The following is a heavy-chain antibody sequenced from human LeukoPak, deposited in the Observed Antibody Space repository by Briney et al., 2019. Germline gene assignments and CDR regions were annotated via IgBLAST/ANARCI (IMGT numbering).Heavy chain of an antibody. CDR3: AKVNGDYRGAFDI. Sequence: GGSLRLSCAASGFTFDDYAMHWVQQAPGKGLEWVSGISWNSGSIGYADSVKGRFIISRDNARNSLYLQMNSLRTEDTALYYCAKVNGDYRGAFDIWGQGTMVTVSS. J-gene: IGHJ3*02. V-gene: IGHV3-9*01. CDR2: ISWNSGSI. D-gene: IGHD4-17*01. CDR1: GFTFDDYA.